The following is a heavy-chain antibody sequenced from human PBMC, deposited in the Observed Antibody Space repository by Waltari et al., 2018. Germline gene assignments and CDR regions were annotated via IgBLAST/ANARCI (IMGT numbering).Heavy chain of an antibody. D-gene: IGHD5-12*01. V-gene: IGHV4-39*01. J-gene: IGHJ4*02. CDR2: IYYSGST. Sequence: QLQLQESGPGLVKPSETLSLTCTVSGGSISSSSYYWGWIRQPPGKGLEWIGSIYYSGSTYYNPSLKSRVTISVDTSKNQFSLKLSSVTAADTAGYYCARMIVATGGLDYWGQGTLVTVSS. CDR3: ARMIVATGGLDY. CDR1: GGSISSSSYY.